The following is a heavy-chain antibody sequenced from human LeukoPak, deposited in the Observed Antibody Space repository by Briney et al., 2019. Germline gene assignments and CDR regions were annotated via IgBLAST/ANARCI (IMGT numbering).Heavy chain of an antibody. CDR1: GGSISSSSYY. CDR2: IYYSGST. CDR3: ARARITMIVVAFFDY. J-gene: IGHJ4*02. Sequence: SPSETLSLTCIVSGGSISSSSYYWGWIRQPPGKGLEWIGSIYYSGSTYYNPSLKSRVTISVDTSKDQFSLKLSSVTAADTAVYYCARARITMIVVAFFDYWGQGTLVTVSS. V-gene: IGHV4-39*07. D-gene: IGHD3-22*01.